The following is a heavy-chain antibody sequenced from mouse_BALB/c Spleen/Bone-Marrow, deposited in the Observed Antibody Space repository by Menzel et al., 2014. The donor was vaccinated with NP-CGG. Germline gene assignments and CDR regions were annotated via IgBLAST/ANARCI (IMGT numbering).Heavy chain of an antibody. CDR1: GFTFSSYT. CDR2: ISSGGSYT. Sequence: LQQSGGGLVKPGGSLKLSCAASGFTFSSYTMSWVRQTPEKRLEWVATISSGGSYTYYPDSVKGRLTIARDNAKNTVYLQMSSLKSEDTAMYYCTREDTNWDFDYWGQGTTLTVSS. D-gene: IGHD4-1*01. J-gene: IGHJ2*01. CDR3: TREDTNWDFDY. V-gene: IGHV5-6-4*01.